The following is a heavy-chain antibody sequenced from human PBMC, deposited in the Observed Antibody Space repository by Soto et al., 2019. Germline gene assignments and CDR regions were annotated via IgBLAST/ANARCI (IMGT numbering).Heavy chain of an antibody. V-gene: IGHV4-59*01. J-gene: IGHJ3*02. Sequence: QVQLQESGPGLVKPSETLSLTCTVSGGSISSYYWSWIRQPPGKGLEWLGYIYYSGSTNFNPSLKRRVTISVDTSKNLFFLKLSSVTAADTAVYYCARDHGVYYGSGRGGAFDIWGQGTMVTVSS. CDR1: GGSISSYY. CDR2: IYYSGST. D-gene: IGHD3-10*01. CDR3: ARDHGVYYGSGRGGAFDI.